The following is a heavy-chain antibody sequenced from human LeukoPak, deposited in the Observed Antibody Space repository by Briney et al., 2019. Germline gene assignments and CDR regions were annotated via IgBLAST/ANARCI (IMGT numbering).Heavy chain of an antibody. J-gene: IGHJ4*02. CDR1: GGSISTYC. CDR2: ISYTGST. D-gene: IGHD5-24*01. CDR3: ARSPYCDRDGYQCDN. Sequence: SETLSLTCTVSGGSISTYCWTWLRPPPGKGLEWIGYISYTGSTRYNPPLKTLVTISLDTSKNQFSLKLSSVTAADAAVYYCARSPYCDRDGYQCDNWGQGTLVTVSS. V-gene: IGHV4-59*08.